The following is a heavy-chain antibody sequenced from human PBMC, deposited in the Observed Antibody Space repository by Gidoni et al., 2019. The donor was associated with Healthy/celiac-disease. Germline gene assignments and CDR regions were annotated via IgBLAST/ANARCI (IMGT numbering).Heavy chain of an antibody. V-gene: IGHV3-30*03. CDR1: GFTFSSYG. CDR3: ARGQWLVEGDDAFDI. J-gene: IGHJ3*02. D-gene: IGHD6-19*01. CDR2: ISYDGSNK. Sequence: QVQLVESGGGVVQPGRSLRLSCAAPGFTFSSYGMHWVRQAPGKGLEWVAVISYDGSNKYYADSVKGRFTISRDNSKNTLYLQMNSLRAEDTAVYYCARGQWLVEGDDAFDIWGQGTMVTVSS.